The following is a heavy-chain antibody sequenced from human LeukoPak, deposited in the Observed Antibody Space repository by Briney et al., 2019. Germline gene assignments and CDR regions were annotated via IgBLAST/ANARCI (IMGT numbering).Heavy chain of an antibody. J-gene: IGHJ4*02. CDR1: GFTFKSYA. V-gene: IGHV3-23*01. CDR3: ARGGNWFDY. Sequence: GGSLRLSCAASGFTFKSYAMSWVRQAPGKGLEWVSALSGSGGSPYDADAVKGRFIISRDNSKNSLYLQMNSLRADDTAVYYCARGGNWFDYWGQGTLVTVSS. CDR2: LSGSGGSP. D-gene: IGHD1-1*01.